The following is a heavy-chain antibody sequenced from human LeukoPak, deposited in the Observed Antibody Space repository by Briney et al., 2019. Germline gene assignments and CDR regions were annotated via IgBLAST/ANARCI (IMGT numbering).Heavy chain of an antibody. J-gene: IGHJ4*02. V-gene: IGHV4-59*01. CDR2: IYSSRST. Sequence: SETQSLTCTVSGGSITSCYWGWIRQPPGKGLEWIGCIYSSRSTYYSPSLNTRVIISLDTSKNQFSLRLSSVTAADTAVYYCARGRSGVIVDYWGQGTLVTVSS. CDR1: GGSITSCY. D-gene: IGHD3-16*02. CDR3: ARGRSGVIVDY.